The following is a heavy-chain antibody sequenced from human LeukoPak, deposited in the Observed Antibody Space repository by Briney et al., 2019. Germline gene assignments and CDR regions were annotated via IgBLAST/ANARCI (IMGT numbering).Heavy chain of an antibody. Sequence: GGSLRLSCAASGFTFSTYNMNWVRQVPGKGLEWVSSISSTSTSIYYADSVKGRFTISRDNGKNSLYLQMDSLRAEDTAVYYCARLITGTHYFDSWGQGTLVTVSS. CDR3: ARLITGTHYFDS. V-gene: IGHV3-21*01. CDR1: GFTFSTYN. CDR2: ISSTSTSI. D-gene: IGHD1-20*01. J-gene: IGHJ4*02.